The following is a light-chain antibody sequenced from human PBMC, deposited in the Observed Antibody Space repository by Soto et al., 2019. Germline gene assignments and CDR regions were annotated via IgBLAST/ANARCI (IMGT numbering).Light chain of an antibody. J-gene: IGKJ3*01. CDR1: QSINNRY. CDR3: EQFGSSPGFS. Sequence: EIVLTQSPGTLSLSPGERATLSCRASQSINNRYLAWYQQKPGQAPRLLIYAASTRATGIPDRFSGSGSGTAVALTISKLEREDSAVFDCEQFGSSPGFSFGPGTNVDIK. V-gene: IGKV3-20*01. CDR2: AAS.